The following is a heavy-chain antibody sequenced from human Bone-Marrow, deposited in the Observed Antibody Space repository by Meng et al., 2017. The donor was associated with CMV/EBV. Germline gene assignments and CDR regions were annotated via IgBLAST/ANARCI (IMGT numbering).Heavy chain of an antibody. J-gene: IGHJ4*02. Sequence: PSVKVSCKASGYTFTGYYMHWVRQAPGQGLEWMGWINPNSGGTNYAQKFQGRVTMTRDTSISTAYMELSRLRSDDTAVYYCARVAKAAARHDYWGQGTLVTVSS. D-gene: IGHD6-6*01. V-gene: IGHV1-2*02. CDR2: INPNSGGT. CDR3: ARVAKAAARHDY. CDR1: GYTFTGYY.